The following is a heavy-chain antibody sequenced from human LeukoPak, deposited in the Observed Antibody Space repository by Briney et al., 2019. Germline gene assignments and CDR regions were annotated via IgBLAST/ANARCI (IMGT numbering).Heavy chain of an antibody. D-gene: IGHD6-13*01. J-gene: IGHJ4*02. CDR3: AKERTNLPGIAAAAVDYFDY. V-gene: IGHV3-30-3*01. CDR2: ISYDGSNK. Sequence: PGGSLRLSCAASGFTFSSYAMHWVRQAPGKGLEWVVVISYDGSNKYYADSVKGRFTISRDNSKNTLYLQMDSLRAEDTAVYYCAKERTNLPGIAAAAVDYFDYWGQGTLVTVSS. CDR1: GFTFSSYA.